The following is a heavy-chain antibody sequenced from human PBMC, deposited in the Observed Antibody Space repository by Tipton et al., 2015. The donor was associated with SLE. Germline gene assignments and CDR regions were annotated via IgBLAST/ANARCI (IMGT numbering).Heavy chain of an antibody. CDR3: ARRPKYCSGGSCYGAVYFDY. CDR2: VYPGDSDT. V-gene: IGHV5-51*03. J-gene: IGHJ4*02. CDR1: GYIFTNYW. D-gene: IGHD2-15*01. Sequence: QLVQSGAEVKKPGESLKISCKGSGYIFTNYWIAWVRQTPGKDLEWMGMVYPGDSDTRYNPSFQGQVTISADKSISTAYLQWSSLTASDTAMYYCARRPKYCSGGSCYGAVYFDYWGQGTLVTVSS.